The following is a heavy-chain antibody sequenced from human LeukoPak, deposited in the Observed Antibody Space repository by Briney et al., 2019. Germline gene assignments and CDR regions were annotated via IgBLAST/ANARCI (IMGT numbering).Heavy chain of an antibody. CDR2: IYHSGST. J-gene: IGHJ4*02. CDR3: ARHTTVTTGYRYLDY. D-gene: IGHD4-17*01. V-gene: IGHV4-38-2*01. Sequence: SETLSLTCAVSGYSISSGYYWGWIRQPPGKGLEWIGSIYHSGSTYYNPSLKSRVTISVDTPKNQFSLKLSSVTAADTAVYYCARHTTVTTGYRYLDYWGQGTLVTVSS. CDR1: GYSISSGYY.